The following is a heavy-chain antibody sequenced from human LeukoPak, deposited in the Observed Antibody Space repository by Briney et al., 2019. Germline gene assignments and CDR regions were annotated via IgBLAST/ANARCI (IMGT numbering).Heavy chain of an antibody. D-gene: IGHD3-10*01. CDR1: GGSISSSSYY. CDR2: IYYSGST. V-gene: IGHV4-39*01. Sequence: PSETLSLTCTVSGGSISSSSYYWGWIRQPPGKGLEWIGSIYYSGSTYYNPSLKSRVTISVDTSKNQFSLKLSSVTAADTAVYYCARHQFRGPFDYWGQGTLVTVSS. J-gene: IGHJ4*02. CDR3: ARHQFRGPFDY.